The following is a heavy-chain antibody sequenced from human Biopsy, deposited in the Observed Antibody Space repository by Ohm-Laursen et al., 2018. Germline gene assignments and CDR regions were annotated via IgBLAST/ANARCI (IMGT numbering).Heavy chain of an antibody. Sequence: SLRLSCAASGFTFNNYGMQWVRQAPGKGLEWVAFIFYDGSNTYYADSVKGRSTISRDNSRDTLYLQMSSLRAEDTAVYYCAKDRYNYTPIGGFSMDVWDQGTTVTVSS. D-gene: IGHD5-18*01. V-gene: IGHV3-30*18. CDR1: GFTFNNYG. CDR3: AKDRYNYTPIGGFSMDV. CDR2: IFYDGSNT. J-gene: IGHJ6*02.